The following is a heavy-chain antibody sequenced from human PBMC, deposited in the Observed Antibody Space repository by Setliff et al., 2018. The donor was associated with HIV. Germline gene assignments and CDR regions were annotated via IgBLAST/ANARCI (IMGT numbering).Heavy chain of an antibody. V-gene: IGHV4-59*08. CDR3: ANSLLRGSRYAFDI. J-gene: IGHJ3*02. D-gene: IGHD3-10*01. CDR2: IYYSGST. Sequence: SATLSLTCTVSGGSISSYYWSWIRQPPGKGLEWIGYIYYSGSTNYNPSLKSRVTITVDTSKNQFSLKLSAVTAADTAVYYCANSLLRGSRYAFDIWGQGTMVTVSS. CDR1: GGSISSYY.